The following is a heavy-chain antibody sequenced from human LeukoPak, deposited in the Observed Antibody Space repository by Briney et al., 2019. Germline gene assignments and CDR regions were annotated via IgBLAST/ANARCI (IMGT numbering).Heavy chain of an antibody. J-gene: IGHJ4*02. CDR1: RYTFSNYD. Sequence: ASVKVSCKASRYTFSNYDINWVRQATGQGLEWMGWMNPNSGNTGYAQKFQGRVTMTRNTSISTAYMELSSLRSEDTAVYYCARLGDYYDSSGYYRTLDYWGQGTLVTVSS. V-gene: IGHV1-8*01. CDR3: ARLGDYYDSSGYYRTLDY. D-gene: IGHD3-22*01. CDR2: MNPNSGNT.